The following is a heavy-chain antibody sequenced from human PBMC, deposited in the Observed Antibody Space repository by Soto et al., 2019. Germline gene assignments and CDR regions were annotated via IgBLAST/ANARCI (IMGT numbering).Heavy chain of an antibody. Sequence: QVQLVQSGAEVRKPGSSVKVSCKTSGGLISKYSFNWVRQAPGQGLEWMGGVLPISGSKDYAQKFQGRLTITADRSTSTVYMELSRLRSDDTANYYCATIRVRGGPLRFEDGGQGMLISVSS. CDR2: VLPISGSK. V-gene: IGHV1-69*06. J-gene: IGHJ4*01. D-gene: IGHD5-12*01. CDR1: GGLISKYS. CDR3: ATIRVRGGPLRFED.